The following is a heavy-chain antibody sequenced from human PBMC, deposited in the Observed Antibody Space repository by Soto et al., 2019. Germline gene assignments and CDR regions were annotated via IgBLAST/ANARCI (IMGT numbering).Heavy chain of an antibody. CDR3: ARQWGERYCSSTSCYTDAFDI. J-gene: IGHJ3*02. D-gene: IGHD2-2*02. V-gene: IGHV4-39*01. CDR2: IYYSGST. Sequence: SETLSLTCTVSGGSISSSSYYWGWIRQPPGKGLEWIGSIYYSGSTYYNPSLKGRVTISVDTSKNQFSLKLSSVTAADTAVYYCARQWGERYCSSTSCYTDAFDIWGQGTMVTVSS. CDR1: GGSISSSSYY.